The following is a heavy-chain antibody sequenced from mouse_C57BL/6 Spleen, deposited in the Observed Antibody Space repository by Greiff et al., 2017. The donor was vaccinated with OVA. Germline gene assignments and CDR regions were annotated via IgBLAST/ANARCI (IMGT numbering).Heavy chain of an antibody. J-gene: IGHJ2*01. CDR3: AKGVYGGELYYFDY. Sequence: QVQLQQSGAELVKPGASVKLSCKASGYTFTEYTIHWVKQRSGQGLEWIGWFYPGSGSIKYNEKFKDKATLTANKSSSTVYMELSRLTTEDSAVYFCAKGVYGGELYYFDYWGQGTTLTVSS. CDR2: FYPGSGSI. CDR1: GYTFTEYT. D-gene: IGHD1-1*02. V-gene: IGHV1-62-2*01.